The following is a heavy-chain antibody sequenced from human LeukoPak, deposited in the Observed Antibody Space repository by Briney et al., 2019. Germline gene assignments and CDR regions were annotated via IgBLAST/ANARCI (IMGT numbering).Heavy chain of an antibody. J-gene: IGHJ4*02. D-gene: IGHD3-10*01. CDR1: GFPVSSNY. CDR2: IYSGGST. CDR3: ASTDYYYGSGSYGFDY. V-gene: IGHV3-53*01. Sequence: GSLRLSCAASGFPVSSNYMSWVRQAPGKGLEWVSVIYSGGSTYYADSVKGRFTISRDNSKNTLYLQMNSLRAEDTAVYYCASTDYYYGSGSYGFDYWGQGTLVTVSS.